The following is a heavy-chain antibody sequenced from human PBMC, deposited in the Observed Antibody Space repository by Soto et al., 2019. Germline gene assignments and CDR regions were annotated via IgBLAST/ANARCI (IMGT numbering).Heavy chain of an antibody. V-gene: IGHV1-69*13. CDR3: ARDPRPSYCSGGSCYYNWFDP. J-gene: IGHJ5*02. CDR1: GGTFSSYA. D-gene: IGHD2-15*01. Sequence: ASVKVSCKASGGTFSSYAISWVRQAPGQGLEWMGGIIPIFGTANYAQKFQGRVTITADESTSTAYMELSSLRSEDTAVYYCARDPRPSYCSGGSCYYNWFDPWGQGTLVTVSS. CDR2: IIPIFGTA.